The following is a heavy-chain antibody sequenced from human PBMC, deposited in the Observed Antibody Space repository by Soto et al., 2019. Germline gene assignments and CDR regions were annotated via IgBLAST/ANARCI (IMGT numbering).Heavy chain of an antibody. CDR1: GGSISSSNW. CDR3: ARDPSYYYDSSDTLSRGWFDP. V-gene: IGHV4-4*02. Sequence: QVQLQESGPGLVKPSGTLSLTCAVSGGSISSSNWWSWVRQPPGKGLEWIGEIYHSGSTNYHPSLKSRVTISVDKSKNQFSLKLSSVTAADTAVYYCARDPSYYYDSSDTLSRGWFDPWGQGTLVTVSS. CDR2: IYHSGST. D-gene: IGHD3-22*01. J-gene: IGHJ5*02.